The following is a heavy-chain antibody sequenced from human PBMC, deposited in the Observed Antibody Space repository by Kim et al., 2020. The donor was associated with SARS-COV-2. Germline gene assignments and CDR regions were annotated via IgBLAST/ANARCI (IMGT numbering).Heavy chain of an antibody. CDR3: ARGYAAAGPFDF. Sequence: TNYTPSLKSRVTISVDKSRNDFSLNLNSLTAADTAVYYCARGYAAAGPFDFWGQGILVIVSS. CDR2: T. J-gene: IGHJ4*02. D-gene: IGHD6-13*01. V-gene: IGHV4-4*02.